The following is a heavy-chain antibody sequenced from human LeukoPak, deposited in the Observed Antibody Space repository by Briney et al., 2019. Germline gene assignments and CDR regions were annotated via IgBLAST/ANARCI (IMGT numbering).Heavy chain of an antibody. V-gene: IGHV3-11*01. Sequence: GGSLRLSCAASGFTFSDHYMSWIRQAPGKGLEWAAYVSSSGTTTFYADSVKGRFTISRDNAKNSLYLQLNSLRAADTAMYYCARGYSDFWSGYHNYFDFWGQGTLVPVSS. CDR1: GFTFSDHY. D-gene: IGHD3-3*01. CDR2: VSSSGTTT. J-gene: IGHJ4*02. CDR3: ARGYSDFWSGYHNYFDF.